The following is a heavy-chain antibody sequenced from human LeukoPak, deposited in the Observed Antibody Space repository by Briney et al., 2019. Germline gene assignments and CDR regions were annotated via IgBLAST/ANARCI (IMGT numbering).Heavy chain of an antibody. D-gene: IGHD2-2*01. CDR2: ISGSGVST. CDR3: AKDLYCSSNSCYLFYY. CDR1: GFTFSSYA. V-gene: IGHV3-23*01. J-gene: IGHJ4*02. Sequence: GGSLRLSCAASGFTFSSYAMSWVRQAPGKGLEWVSDISGSGVSTYYADSVKSRFTISRDYSKNTLYLQMDSLRAEDTAVYYCAKDLYCSSNSCYLFYYWGQGTLVTVSS.